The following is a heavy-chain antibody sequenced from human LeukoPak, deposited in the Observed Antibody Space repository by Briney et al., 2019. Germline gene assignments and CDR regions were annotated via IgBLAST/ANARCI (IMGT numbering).Heavy chain of an antibody. CDR2: ISYDGSNK. Sequence: SGGSLRLSCAASGXTFSSYGMHWVRQAPGKGLEWVAVISYDGSNKYYADSVKGRFTISRDNSKNTLYLQMNSLRAEDTAVYYCAKSGYSGYDEGDLNYWGQGTLVTVSS. CDR3: AKSGYSGYDEGDLNY. D-gene: IGHD5-12*01. J-gene: IGHJ4*02. CDR1: GXTFSSYG. V-gene: IGHV3-30*18.